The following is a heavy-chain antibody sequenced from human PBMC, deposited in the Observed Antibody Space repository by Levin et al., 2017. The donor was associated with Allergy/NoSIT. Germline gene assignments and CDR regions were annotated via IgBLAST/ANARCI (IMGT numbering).Heavy chain of an antibody. J-gene: IGHJ4*02. CDR3: TATSTNLWFTPEPNDY. CDR2: IKSKTDGGTT. D-gene: IGHD1-14*01. V-gene: IGHV3-15*01. Sequence: GGSLRLSCAASGFTFSNAWMSWVRQAPGKGLEWVGRIKSKTDGGTTDYAAPVKGRFTISRDDSKNTLYLQMNSLKTEDTAVYYCTATSTNLWFTPEPNDYWGQGTLVTVSS. CDR1: GFTFSNAW.